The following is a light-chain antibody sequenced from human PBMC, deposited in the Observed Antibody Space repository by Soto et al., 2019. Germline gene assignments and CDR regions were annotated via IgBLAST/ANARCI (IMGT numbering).Light chain of an antibody. CDR1: QDISDD. Sequence: DFQMTQSPSSLSASVGDRVTITCQASQDISDDLNWYQQKPGAAPKLLIYDASNVQAGVPSRFSGSGSGTDFTFTISSLQPEDVATCYCQQYENIPQTLGGWTKVDIK. CDR2: DAS. V-gene: IGKV1-33*01. CDR3: QQYENIPQT. J-gene: IGKJ4*01.